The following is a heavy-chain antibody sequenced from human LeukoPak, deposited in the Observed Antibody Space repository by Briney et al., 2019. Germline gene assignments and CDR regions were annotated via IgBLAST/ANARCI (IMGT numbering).Heavy chain of an antibody. CDR2: IYHSGST. V-gene: IGHV4-30-2*01. CDR1: GGSISSGGYY. CDR3: ARVFRLLWFGELEGWFDP. D-gene: IGHD3-10*01. Sequence: PSQTLSLTCTVSGGSISSGGYYWSWIRQPPGKGLEWIGYIYHSGSTYYNPSLKSRVTISVDRSKNQFSLKLSSVTAADTAVYYCARVFRLLWFGELEGWFDPWGQGTLVTVSS. J-gene: IGHJ5*02.